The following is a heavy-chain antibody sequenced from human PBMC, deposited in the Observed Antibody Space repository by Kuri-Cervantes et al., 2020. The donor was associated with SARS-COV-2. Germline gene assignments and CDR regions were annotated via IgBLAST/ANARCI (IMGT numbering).Heavy chain of an antibody. D-gene: IGHD2-15*01. J-gene: IGHJ3*02. Sequence: GGSLRLSCAXSGFTFISYAMGWVRQXPGKGLEWXSAVXXSGGNTYYADSVKGRFTIARDNSKXTLYLQMSSLRAEDTAVXFCAKVTRSGHVPFAFDIWGQGTMVTVSS. CDR3: AKVTRSGHVPFAFDI. V-gene: IGHV3-23*01. CDR1: GFTFISYA. CDR2: VXXSGGNT.